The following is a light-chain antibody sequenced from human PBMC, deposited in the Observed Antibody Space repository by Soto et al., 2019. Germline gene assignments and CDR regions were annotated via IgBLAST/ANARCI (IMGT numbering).Light chain of an antibody. J-gene: IGKJ4*01. CDR3: QQRSYWLS. V-gene: IGKV3-11*01. Sequence: EIVLTQSPATLSLSPGERATLSCRASQSVSNYLPWYQQKPGQAPRLLIYEASNRASGIPARFSGSGSGTDFTLTISSLEPEDFAVYYCQQRSYWLSFGGGTKVDIK. CDR1: QSVSNY. CDR2: EAS.